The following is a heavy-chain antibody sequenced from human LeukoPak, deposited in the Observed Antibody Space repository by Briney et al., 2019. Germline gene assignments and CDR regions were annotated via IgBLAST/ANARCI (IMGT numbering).Heavy chain of an antibody. CDR3: ARATALYDSSGIPNFDY. D-gene: IGHD3-22*01. CDR1: GYTFTGYY. V-gene: IGHV1-2*02. CDR2: INPNSGGT. J-gene: IGHJ4*02. Sequence: ASVKVSCKASGYTFTGYYMHWVRQAPGQGLEWMGWINPNSGGTNYAQKFQGRVTMTRDTSISTAYMELGRLRSDGTAVYYCARATALYDSSGIPNFDYWGQGTLVTVSS.